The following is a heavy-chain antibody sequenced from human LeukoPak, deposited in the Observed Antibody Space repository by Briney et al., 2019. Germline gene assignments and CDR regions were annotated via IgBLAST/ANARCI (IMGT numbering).Heavy chain of an antibody. CDR2: INPSGGST. Sequence: GASVKVSCKASGYTFTSYYMHWVRQAPGQGLEWMGIINPSGGSTSYAQKFQGRVTMTRDTSTSTVYMELSSLRSEDTAVYYCALIVVVPAAPTRGEFVDYWGQGPLVTVSS. J-gene: IGHJ4*02. CDR3: ALIVVVPAAPTRGEFVDY. V-gene: IGHV1-46*03. D-gene: IGHD2-2*01. CDR1: GYTFTSYY.